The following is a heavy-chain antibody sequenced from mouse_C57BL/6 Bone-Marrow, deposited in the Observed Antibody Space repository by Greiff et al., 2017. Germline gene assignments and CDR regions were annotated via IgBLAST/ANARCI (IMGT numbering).Heavy chain of an antibody. CDR2: ISSGGSYT. J-gene: IGHJ1*03. CDR3: ARHKSFYWYFDV. CDR1: GFTFSSYG. D-gene: IGHD1-3*01. Sequence: EVQGLESGGDLVKPGGSLKLSCAASGFTFSSYGMSWVRQTPDKRLEWVATISSGGSYTDYPDSVKGRFTISRDNAKNTLYLQMRSLTSEDTAMYYCARHKSFYWYFDVWGTGTAVTVSS. V-gene: IGHV5-6*01.